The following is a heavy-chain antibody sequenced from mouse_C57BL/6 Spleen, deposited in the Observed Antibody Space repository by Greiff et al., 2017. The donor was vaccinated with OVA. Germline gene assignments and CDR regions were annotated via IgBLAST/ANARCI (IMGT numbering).Heavy chain of an antibody. J-gene: IGHJ2*01. CDR1: GYTFTSYW. V-gene: IGHV1-69*01. Sequence: QVQLQQPGAELVMPGASVKLSCKASGYTFTSYWMHWVKQRPGQGLEWIGEIDPSDSYTNYNQKFKGKSTLTVDKSSSTAYMQLSSLTSVDSAVYYCARRGDALDYWGQGTTLTVSS. CDR2: IDPSDSYT. CDR3: ARRGDALDY.